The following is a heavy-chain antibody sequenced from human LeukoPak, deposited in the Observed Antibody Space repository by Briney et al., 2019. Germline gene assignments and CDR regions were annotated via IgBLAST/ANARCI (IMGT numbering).Heavy chain of an antibody. CDR1: GGSISYSNSY. V-gene: IGHV4-39*07. CDR3: ARDYYGFSSAFDI. CDR2: IYFSGST. Sequence: SETLSLTCTVSGGSISYSNSYWGWIRQPPGKGLEWIGNIYFSGSTYYKQSLKSRVTISVDTSKNQFSLKLSSVTAADTAVYYCARDYYGFSSAFDIWGQGTMVTVSS. D-gene: IGHD3-10*01. J-gene: IGHJ3*02.